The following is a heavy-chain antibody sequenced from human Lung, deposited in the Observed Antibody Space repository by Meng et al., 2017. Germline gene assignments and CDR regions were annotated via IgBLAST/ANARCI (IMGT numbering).Heavy chain of an antibody. CDR2: LGAHDGDR. J-gene: IGHJ4*02. V-gene: IGHV1-18*04. Sequence: QVHQVQSGAEAKKTGASVKASCKSSDYTFTGYGVSWVRQAPGQGLEWRAWLGAHDGDRSHAPRFQGRVTVTADRLTATSFMELRNLRYDDTAVYYCARGTPGRSYSDFWGQGTLVTVSS. D-gene: IGHD3-10*01. CDR3: ARGTPGRSYSDF. CDR1: DYTFTGYG.